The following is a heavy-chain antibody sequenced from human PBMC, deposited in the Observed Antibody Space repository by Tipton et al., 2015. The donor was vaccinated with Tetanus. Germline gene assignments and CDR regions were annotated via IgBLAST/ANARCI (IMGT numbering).Heavy chain of an antibody. CDR3: ASTEGDYFDTSGYSDF. J-gene: IGHJ4*02. CDR1: GYIFISYG. D-gene: IGHD3-22*01. V-gene: IGHV1-18*01. CDR2: ISGNNGNT. Sequence: QLVQSGAEVKKPGASVKVSCKASGYIFISYGISWVRQAPGQGLEWMGWISGNNGNTNYAQKLQGRVTMTTDTSTSTAYMELRSLRSDDTAVYYCASTEGDYFDTSGYSDFWGQGTLVTVSS.